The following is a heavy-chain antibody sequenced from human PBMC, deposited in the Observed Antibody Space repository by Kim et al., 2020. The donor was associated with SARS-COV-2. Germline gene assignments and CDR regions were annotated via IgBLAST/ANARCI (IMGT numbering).Heavy chain of an antibody. CDR2: ISSSSSYI. Sequence: GGSLRLSCAASGFTFSSYSMNWVRQAPGKGLEWVSSISSSSSYIYYADSVKGRFTISRDNAKNSLYLQMNSLRAEDTAVYYCARTVGDGYNFYYYYYYGMDVWGQGTTGTVSS. CDR1: GFTFSSYS. J-gene: IGHJ6*02. CDR3: ARTVGDGYNFYYYYYYGMDV. D-gene: IGHD5-12*01. V-gene: IGHV3-21*01.